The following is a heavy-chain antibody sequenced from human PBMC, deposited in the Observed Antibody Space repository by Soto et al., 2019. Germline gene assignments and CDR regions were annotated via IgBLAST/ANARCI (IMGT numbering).Heavy chain of an antibody. D-gene: IGHD1-1*01. CDR2: IIPLFRTT. CDR3: ATDKAVRVHDPFDI. Sequence: QVQLVQSGAEVKKPGSSVKVSCKASGGTLNNYGFSWVRQAPGQGLEWMGGIIPLFRTTNYAQKFQGRFTITADESTSTAYMRLSSLRSEDTAVYYCATDKAVRVHDPFDIWGQGTMVNVSS. V-gene: IGHV1-69*12. J-gene: IGHJ3*02. CDR1: GGTLNNYG.